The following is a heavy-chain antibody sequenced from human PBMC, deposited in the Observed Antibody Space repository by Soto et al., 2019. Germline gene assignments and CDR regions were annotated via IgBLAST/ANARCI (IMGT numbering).Heavy chain of an antibody. CDR3: ARGGVTSRTFDY. Sequence: GESLKISCKGSGYTFTNYWIAWVRQMPGKGLELMGIIYPSDSDTRYRPSFQGQVTISADKSTGTAYLQWSSLRASDTAMYYCARGGVTSRTFDYWGQGTLGTVSS. CDR2: IYPSDSDT. D-gene: IGHD3-3*01. V-gene: IGHV5-51*01. J-gene: IGHJ4*02. CDR1: GYTFTNYW.